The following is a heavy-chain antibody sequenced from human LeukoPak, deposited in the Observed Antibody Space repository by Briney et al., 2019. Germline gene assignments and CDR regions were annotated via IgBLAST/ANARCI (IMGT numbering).Heavy chain of an antibody. V-gene: IGHV4-31*03. CDR3: GREDSGWYNGMDV. CDR1: GGSISTDGYY. J-gene: IGHJ6*02. CDR2: IYYKGIT. D-gene: IGHD6-19*01. Sequence: SQTLSLTCTVSGGSISTDGYYWTWIRQHPGKGLEWIGYIYYKGITYYNPSLESRVTISVDTSKNQFSLKLSSVTAADTGVYYCGREDSGWYNGMDVWGQGTTVTVSS.